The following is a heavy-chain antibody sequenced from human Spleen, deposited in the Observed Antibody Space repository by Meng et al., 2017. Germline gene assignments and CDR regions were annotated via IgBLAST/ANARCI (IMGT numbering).Heavy chain of an antibody. Sequence: SETLSLTCTVSGGSISSYYWSWIRQPPGKGLEWIGYIYYSGSTNYNPSLKSRVTISVDTSKNQFSLKLSSVTAADTAVYYCARSGYSYGYFLYWGQGTLVTVSS. CDR1: GGSISSYY. V-gene: IGHV4-59*01. CDR2: IYYSGST. J-gene: IGHJ4*02. CDR3: ARSGYSYGYFLY. D-gene: IGHD5-18*01.